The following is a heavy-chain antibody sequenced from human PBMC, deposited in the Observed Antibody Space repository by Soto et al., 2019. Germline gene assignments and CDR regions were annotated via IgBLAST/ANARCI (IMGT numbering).Heavy chain of an antibody. CDR1: GGSISSSSYY. Sequence: PSETLSLTCTVSGGSISSSSYYWGWIRQPPGKGLEWIGCIYYSGSTYYNPSLKSRVTISVDTSKNQFSLKLSSVTAADTAVYYCARGIVSLQNWFDPWGQGTLVTVSS. V-gene: IGHV4-39*07. D-gene: IGHD3-16*02. J-gene: IGHJ5*02. CDR3: ARGIVSLQNWFDP. CDR2: IYYSGST.